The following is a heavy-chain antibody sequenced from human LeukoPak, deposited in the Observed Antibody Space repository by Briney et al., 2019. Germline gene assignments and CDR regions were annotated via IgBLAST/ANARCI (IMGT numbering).Heavy chain of an antibody. CDR1: GFTFSSYS. D-gene: IGHD6-19*01. CDR3: AKDSHQWLVLGGDAFDI. Sequence: PGGSLRLSCAASGFTFSSYSMNWVRQAPGKGLEWVSSISSSSSYIYYADSVKGRFTISRDNSKNTLYFQMNSLRAEDTAVYFCAKDSHQWLVLGGDAFDIWGQGTMVTVSS. V-gene: IGHV3-21*01. J-gene: IGHJ3*02. CDR2: ISSSSSYI.